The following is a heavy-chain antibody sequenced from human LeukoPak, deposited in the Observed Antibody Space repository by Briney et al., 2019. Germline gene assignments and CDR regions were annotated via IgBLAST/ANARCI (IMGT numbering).Heavy chain of an antibody. J-gene: IGHJ6*03. CDR2: ISCSSFTI. CDR1: GFTFNTYE. Sequence: PGGSLRLSCEAAGFTFNTYEMNWVRQAPGKGLEWVSYISCSSFTIYYADSVKGRFTISRDNAKTSLYLQMNSLRAEDTAVYYCARSPDIVVVVAATHYYYYYMDVWGKGTTVTVPS. V-gene: IGHV3-48*03. CDR3: ARSPDIVVVVAATHYYYYYMDV. D-gene: IGHD2-15*01.